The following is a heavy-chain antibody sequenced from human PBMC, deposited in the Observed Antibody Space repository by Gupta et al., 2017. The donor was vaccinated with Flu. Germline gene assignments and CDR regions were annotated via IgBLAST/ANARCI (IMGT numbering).Heavy chain of an antibody. D-gene: IGHD2-2*01. CDR2: IIPIFGTA. Sequence: QVQLVQSGAEVKKPGSSVKVSCKASGGTFSSYAISWVRQAPGQGLEWMGGIIPIFGTANYAQKFQGRVTITADKSTSTAYMELSSLRSEDTAVYYCASRGTYCSSTSCQLYYYYGMDVWGQGTTVTVSS. CDR1: GGTFSSYA. J-gene: IGHJ6*02. V-gene: IGHV1-69*06. CDR3: ASRGTYCSSTSCQLYYYYGMDV.